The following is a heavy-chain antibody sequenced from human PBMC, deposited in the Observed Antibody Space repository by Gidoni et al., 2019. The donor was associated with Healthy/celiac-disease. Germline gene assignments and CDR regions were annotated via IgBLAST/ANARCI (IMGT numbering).Heavy chain of an antibody. D-gene: IGHD2-15*01. CDR3: ALGGGKAPFDY. J-gene: IGHJ4*02. Sequence: EVQLVESGGGLVQPGRSLRLSCAASGFTFDDYAMHWVRQAPGKGLEWVSGISWNSGSIGYADSVIGRFTISRDNAKNSLYLQMNSLRAEDTALYYCALGGGKAPFDYWGQGTLVTVSS. CDR1: GFTFDDYA. V-gene: IGHV3-9*01. CDR2: ISWNSGSI.